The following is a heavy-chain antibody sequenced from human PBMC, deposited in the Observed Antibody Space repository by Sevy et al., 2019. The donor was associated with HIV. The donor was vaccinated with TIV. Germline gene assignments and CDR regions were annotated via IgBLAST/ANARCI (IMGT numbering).Heavy chain of an antibody. J-gene: IGHJ6*02. D-gene: IGHD4-17*01. V-gene: IGHV5-51*01. CDR3: ARFPTTVTTGNYYYYGMDV. CDR1: GYSFSSHW. CDR2: IYPGDSDI. Sequence: GESLKISCKGSGYSFSSHWIGWVRQMPGRGLEWMGIIYPGDSDIRYSPSFQGQVTLSAATSIDTAYLQWSSLKASDTAVYYGARFPTTVTTGNYYYYGMDVWGQGTTVTVSS.